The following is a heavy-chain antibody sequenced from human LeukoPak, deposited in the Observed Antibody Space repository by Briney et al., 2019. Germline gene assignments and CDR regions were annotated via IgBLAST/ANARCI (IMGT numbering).Heavy chain of an antibody. CDR2: ISGSGGST. D-gene: IGHD5-12*01. J-gene: IGHJ4*02. Sequence: GGSLRLSCAVSGFTFSGFWMSWSRQAPGKGLEWVSAISGSGGSTYYADSVKGRFIISRDNSKNTLYLQMNSLRAEDTAVYYCARDRGYAFDYWGQGTLVTVSS. CDR1: GFTFSGFW. CDR3: ARDRGYAFDY. V-gene: IGHV3-23*01.